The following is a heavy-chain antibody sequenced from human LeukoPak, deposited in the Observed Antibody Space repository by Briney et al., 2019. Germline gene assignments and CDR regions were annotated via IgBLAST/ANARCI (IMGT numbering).Heavy chain of an antibody. J-gene: IGHJ5*02. CDR3: ARARQLWLFLSVWPSWLDP. V-gene: IGHV4-39*07. D-gene: IGHD5-18*01. Sequence: SETLSLTCTVSGGSISSSSYYWGWIRQPPGKGLEWIGSIYYSGSTYYNPSLKSRVTISVDTSKNQFSLKLSSVTAADTAVYYCARARQLWLFLSVWPSWLDPWGQGTLVTVSS. CDR2: IYYSGST. CDR1: GGSISSSSYY.